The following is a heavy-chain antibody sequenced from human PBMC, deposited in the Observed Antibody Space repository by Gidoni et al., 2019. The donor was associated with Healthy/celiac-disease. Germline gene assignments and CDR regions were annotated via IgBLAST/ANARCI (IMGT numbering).Heavy chain of an antibody. D-gene: IGHD3-22*01. J-gene: IGHJ3*02. CDR2: IYYSGST. Sequence: QLQLQESGPGLVKPSETLSLTCTVSGGSISSSSYYWGWIRQPPGKGLEWIGSIYYSGSTYYNPSLKSRVTISVDTSKNQFSLKLSSVTAADTAVYYCATIGLYYDSSAAGGAFDIWGQGTMVTVSS. CDR3: ATIGLYYDSSAAGGAFDI. CDR1: GGSISSSSYY. V-gene: IGHV4-39*01.